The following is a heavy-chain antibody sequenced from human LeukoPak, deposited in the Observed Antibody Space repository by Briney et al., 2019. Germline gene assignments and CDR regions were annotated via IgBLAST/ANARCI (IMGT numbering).Heavy chain of an antibody. J-gene: IGHJ4*02. Sequence: PGGSLRLSCAASGFTFSSYAMHWVRQAPGKGLEWVSVIYSGGSTYYADSVKGRFTISRHNSKNTLYLQMNSLRAEDTAVYYCARGAADPLAHWGQGTLVTVSS. V-gene: IGHV3-53*04. D-gene: IGHD6-13*01. CDR2: IYSGGST. CDR3: ARGAADPLAH. CDR1: GFTFSSYA.